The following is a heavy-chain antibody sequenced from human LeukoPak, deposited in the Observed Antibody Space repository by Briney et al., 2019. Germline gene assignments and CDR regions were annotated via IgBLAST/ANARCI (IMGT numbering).Heavy chain of an antibody. D-gene: IGHD5-18*01. CDR1: GFTFSSYS. J-gene: IGHJ3*02. CDR2: ISSSSSYI. Sequence: PGGSLRLSCAASGFTFSSYSMNWVRQAPGKGLEWVSSISSSSSYIYYADSVKGRFTISRDNVKNSLYLQMNSLRAEDTAVYYCARVADSRDAFDIWGQGTMVTVSS. CDR3: ARVADSRDAFDI. V-gene: IGHV3-21*01.